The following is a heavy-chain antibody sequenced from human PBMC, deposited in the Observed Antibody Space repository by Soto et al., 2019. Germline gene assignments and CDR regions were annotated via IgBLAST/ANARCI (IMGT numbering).Heavy chain of an antibody. D-gene: IGHD6-13*01. V-gene: IGHV5-51*03. Sequence: EVQLVQSGEEVKKEGESLKISCKGSGYSFSNNWVGWVRQLPGKGLEWMVSMHPGDSETRYSTSFQGQVTISADKSINTAYLEWSSLKPSDSAMYYCARHNRYSSTWFEGWFDPWGQGTLVTVSS. CDR2: MHPGDSET. CDR3: ARHNRYSSTWFEGWFDP. J-gene: IGHJ5*02. CDR1: GYSFSNNW.